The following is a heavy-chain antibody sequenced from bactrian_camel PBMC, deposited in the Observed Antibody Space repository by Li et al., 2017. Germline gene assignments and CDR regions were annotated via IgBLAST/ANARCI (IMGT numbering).Heavy chain of an antibody. J-gene: IGHJ4*01. D-gene: IGHD7*01. CDR1: GFTIDDSD. Sequence: VQLVESGGGSVQTGGSLRLSCIAPGFTIDDSDIGWYRQAPGNERELVSRVGSDGTTYYSNSVKGRFTIVEDNAKNTMFLQMNNLRSDDTGVYYCAAAPGYITPWHVRNHYRLWGQGTQVTVS. V-gene: IGHV3S63*01. CDR2: VGSDGTT. CDR3: AAAPGYITPWHVRNHYRL.